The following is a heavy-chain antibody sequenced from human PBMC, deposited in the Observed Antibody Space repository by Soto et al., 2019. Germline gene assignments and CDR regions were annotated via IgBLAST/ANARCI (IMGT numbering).Heavy chain of an antibody. CDR3: ARGHYYGSGSSDY. V-gene: IGHV3-33*01. J-gene: IGHJ4*02. CDR1: GFIFSSYG. CDR2: IWYDGSNK. Sequence: QVQLVESGGGVVQPGRSLRLSCAASGFIFSSYGMHWVRQAPGKGLEWVAVIWYDGSNKYYTDSVKGRFTISRDNSKNTLYLQMNSLRGEDTAVYYCARGHYYGSGSSDYWGQGTLVTVSS. D-gene: IGHD3-10*01.